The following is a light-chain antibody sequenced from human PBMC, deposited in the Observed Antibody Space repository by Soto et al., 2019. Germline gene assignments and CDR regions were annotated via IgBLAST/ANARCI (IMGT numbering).Light chain of an antibody. J-gene: IGKJ5*01. CDR1: QTIAMY. CDR2: TTS. V-gene: IGKV1-17*01. CDR3: QQLNSYPIT. Sequence: DIQMTQSPSSLSASVGDRVTITCRASQTIAMYVNWFQQKPGKAPKPLIYTTSSLQSGVPPRFSGSGSGTEFTLTISSLQPEDFATYYCQQLNSYPITFGQGTRLEIK.